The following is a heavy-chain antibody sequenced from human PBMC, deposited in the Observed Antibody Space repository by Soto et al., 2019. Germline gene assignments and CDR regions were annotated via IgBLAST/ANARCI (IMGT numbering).Heavy chain of an antibody. D-gene: IGHD3-10*01. CDR1: GFTVSNNY. CDR3: GSLAGGGGY. Sequence: EVQLVESGGGLIQPGGSLRLSCAVSGFTVSNNYMSWVRQAPGKGLEGVSVIYSGGYTAYGDSVKGRFTISRDNSKNTLFLQMNRGGADGAAVGYGGSLAGGGGYWGQGTLVTVSS. V-gene: IGHV3-53*01. J-gene: IGHJ4*02. CDR2: IYSGGYT.